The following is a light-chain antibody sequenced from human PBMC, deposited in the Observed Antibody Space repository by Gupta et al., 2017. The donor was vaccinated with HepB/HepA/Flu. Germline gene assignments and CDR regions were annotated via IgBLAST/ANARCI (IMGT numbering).Light chain of an antibody. V-gene: IGKV3-20*01. Sequence: EIVLTQSPGTLSLSPGERATLSCRASQTVSSTYLAWYQQISGQAPRLLIYGASTRATGIPDRFSGSGSGTDFTLTISRLEPEDFAVYYCQQFSSSSGFTFGPGTKVDIK. CDR3: QQFSSSSGFT. CDR1: QTVSSTY. CDR2: GAS. J-gene: IGKJ3*01.